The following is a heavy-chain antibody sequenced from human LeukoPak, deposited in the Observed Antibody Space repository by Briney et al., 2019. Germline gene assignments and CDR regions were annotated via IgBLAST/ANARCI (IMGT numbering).Heavy chain of an antibody. J-gene: IGHJ5*02. CDR2: FDPEDAET. D-gene: IGHD3-9*01. Sequence: ASVKVSCMVSGYTLTELSMHWVRQGPGKGLEWRGGFDPEDAETIYAQKFQGRVTLTEDTSTDTAYMELSSLRSEDTAVYYCAIEGSKSRYFDWLQTWGQGTLVTVSS. CDR1: GYTLTELS. V-gene: IGHV1-24*01. CDR3: AIEGSKSRYFDWLQT.